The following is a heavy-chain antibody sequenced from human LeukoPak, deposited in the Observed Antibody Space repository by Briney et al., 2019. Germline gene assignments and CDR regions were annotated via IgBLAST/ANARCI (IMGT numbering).Heavy chain of an antibody. D-gene: IGHD3-10*01. CDR3: ARDRPSGKITMIRGVALDY. Sequence: GGSLRLSCAASGFSFSTYEMNWVRQAPGKGLEWVSYISSGGSAIYYADSVRGRFTISRDNAKNSLYLQMNSLRAEDTAVYYCARDRPSGKITMIRGVALDYWGQGTLVTVSS. V-gene: IGHV3-48*03. CDR1: GFSFSTYE. J-gene: IGHJ4*02. CDR2: ISSGGSAI.